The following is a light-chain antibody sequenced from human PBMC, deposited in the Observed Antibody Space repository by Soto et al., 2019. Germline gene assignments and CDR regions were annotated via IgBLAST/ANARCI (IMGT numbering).Light chain of an antibody. CDR2: DVS. V-gene: IGLV2-14*01. CDR3: SSYTTSSPHVV. Sequence: QSVLTQPASVSGSPGQSITISCTGTSSDVGGYNYVSWYQQHPGKAPKLMIYDVSNRPSGVSNRFSGSKSGNTASLTISGLPAEDDADYYCSSYTTSSPHVVFGGGTKLTVL. CDR1: SSDVGGYNY. J-gene: IGLJ2*01.